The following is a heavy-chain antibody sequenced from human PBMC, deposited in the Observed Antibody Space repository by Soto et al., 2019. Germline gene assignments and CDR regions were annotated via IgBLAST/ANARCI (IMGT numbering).Heavy chain of an antibody. V-gene: IGHV3-7*01. J-gene: IGHJ4*02. CDR1: GFTFSSYW. CDR2: IRQDGSEK. D-gene: IGHD2-15*01. CDR3: ATMSRANPWAY. Sequence: GGSLRLSCAASGFTFSSYWMSWVRQAPGKGLEWVANIRQDGSEKQYVDSVKGRFTISRDNAKHSLYLQMNSLRVDDSAVYYCATMSRANPWAYWGQGTLVTVSS.